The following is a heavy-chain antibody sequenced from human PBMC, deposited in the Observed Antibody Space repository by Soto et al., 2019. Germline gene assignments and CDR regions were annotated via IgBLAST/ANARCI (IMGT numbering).Heavy chain of an antibody. CDR3: AKPRAISNKLFFDH. D-gene: IGHD4-4*01. V-gene: IGHV2-5*01. CDR2: LYWNDDE. J-gene: IGHJ4*02. Sequence: QITLRESGPPLVNPTQTLTLICTLSGFSINTGGVGVGWIRQLPGKVPEWLALLYWNDDECYNPSLRYSLSLTKDPSENRVVLTMTHLDPTDTGTYYCAKPRAISNKLFFDHWGQGALVTVSS. CDR1: GFSINTGGVG.